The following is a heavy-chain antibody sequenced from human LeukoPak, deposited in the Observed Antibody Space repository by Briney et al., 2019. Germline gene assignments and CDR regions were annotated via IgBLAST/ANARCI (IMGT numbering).Heavy chain of an antibody. J-gene: IGHJ4*02. D-gene: IGHD3-3*01. V-gene: IGHV3-30-3*01. CDR2: ISYDGSNK. CDR3: ARGPITIFGVGPSDY. Sequence: GRSLRLSCAASGSTFSSYAMHWVRQAPGKGLEWVAVISYDGSNKYYADSVKGRFTISRDNSKNTLYLQMNSLRAEDTAVYYCARGPITIFGVGPSDYWGQGTLVTVSS. CDR1: GSTFSSYA.